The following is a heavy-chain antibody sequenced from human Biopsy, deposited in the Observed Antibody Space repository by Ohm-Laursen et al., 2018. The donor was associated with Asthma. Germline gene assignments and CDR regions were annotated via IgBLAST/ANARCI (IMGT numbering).Heavy chain of an antibody. V-gene: IGHV3-53*01. D-gene: IGHD4-23*01. J-gene: IGHJ3*02. CDR2: IYSGGGT. CDR3: ARAYGGSFFSGSFDI. Sequence: SLRLSCAAPGFAVSRDYMFWVRQAPGKGLEWVSVIYSGGGTYYADSVQGRVTISRDNSKNTLSLQMNSLRAEDTAVYYCARAYGGSFFSGSFDIWGQGTMVNVSS. CDR1: GFAVSRDY.